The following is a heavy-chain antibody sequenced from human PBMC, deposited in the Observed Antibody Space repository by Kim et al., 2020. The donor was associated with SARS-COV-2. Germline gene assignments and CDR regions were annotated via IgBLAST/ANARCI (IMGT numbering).Heavy chain of an antibody. CDR3: AREIYDVGYFYYGLDV. V-gene: IGHV3-21*01. D-gene: IGHD3-3*01. Sequence: GGSLRLSCAASGFIFSSHTMNWVRQAPGKGLEWVSSITGSSTYIYYADSVKGRFTVSRDNAKNSLYLQMSSLRAEDTAVYYCAREIYDVGYFYYGLDVWG. CDR2: ITGSSTYI. J-gene: IGHJ6*01. CDR1: GFIFSSHT.